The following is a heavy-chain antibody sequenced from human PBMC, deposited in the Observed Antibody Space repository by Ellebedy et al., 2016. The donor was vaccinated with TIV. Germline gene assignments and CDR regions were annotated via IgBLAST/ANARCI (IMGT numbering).Heavy chain of an antibody. CDR2: INPSGGST. J-gene: IGHJ3*02. CDR1: GYTLTSYY. Sequence: ASVKVSCKASGYTLTSYYMHWVRQAPGQGLEWMGIINPSGGSTSYAQKFQGRVTMTRDTSTSTVYMELSSLRSEDTAVYYCARHDSSGYDAFDIWGQGTMVTVSS. CDR3: ARHDSSGYDAFDI. V-gene: IGHV1-46*03. D-gene: IGHD3-22*01.